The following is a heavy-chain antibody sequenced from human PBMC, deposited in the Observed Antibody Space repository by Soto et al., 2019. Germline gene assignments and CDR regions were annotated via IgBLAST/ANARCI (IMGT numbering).Heavy chain of an antibody. CDR1: GYTFTRSG. J-gene: IGHJ3*02. D-gene: IGHD3-22*01. V-gene: IGHV1-18*01. CDR2: ISTYNGDT. CDR3: ARGGIFDSSGYYYFSAFDI. Sequence: GASVKVSCKASGYTFTRSGISWVRQAPGQGLELMGWISTYNGDTNYAQTFQGRVTMTTDTSTSTVHMEVRSLRSDDTAVYYCARGGIFDSSGYYYFSAFDIWGQGTMVTVSS.